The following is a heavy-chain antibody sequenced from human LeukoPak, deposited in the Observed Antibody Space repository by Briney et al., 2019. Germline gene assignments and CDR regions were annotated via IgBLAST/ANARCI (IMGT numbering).Heavy chain of an antibody. CDR1: AFSLNAYN. CDR2: LRSSSSYI. CDR3: AREIFWSGYYSNLHFDY. D-gene: IGHD3-3*01. J-gene: IGHJ4*02. V-gene: IGHV3-21*01. Sequence: GGSLRLSCAASAFSLNAYNMNFVREAPGYGLDRVSSLRSSSSYIYYADAVKGRFTISRDNAKNSLYLQMNSLRAEDTAVYYCAREIFWSGYYSNLHFDYWGRGTLVTVSS.